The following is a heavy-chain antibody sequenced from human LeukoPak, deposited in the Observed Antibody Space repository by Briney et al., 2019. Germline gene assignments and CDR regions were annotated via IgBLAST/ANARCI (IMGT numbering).Heavy chain of an antibody. D-gene: IGHD1-1*01. CDR3: ARDPQGGTTSDAFDI. Sequence: SETLSLTCTVSGGSINSYYWSWIRQPPGKGLEWIGYVYYSGTTNYNPSLKSRVTISVDTSKNQFSLKLSSVTAADTAVYFCARDPQGGTTSDAFDIWGQGTMVTVSS. J-gene: IGHJ3*02. CDR1: GGSINSYY. CDR2: VYYSGTT. V-gene: IGHV4-59*01.